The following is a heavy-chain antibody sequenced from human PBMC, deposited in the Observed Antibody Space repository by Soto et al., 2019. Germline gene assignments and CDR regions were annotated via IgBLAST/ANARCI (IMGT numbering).Heavy chain of an antibody. V-gene: IGHV1-18*01. J-gene: IGHJ4*02. CDR3: AREPGAATLRGGSDY. CDR2: ISAYNGNT. D-gene: IGHD2-15*01. CDR1: GYTFTSYG. Sequence: QVQLVQSGAEVKKPGASVKVSCKASGYTFTSYGISWVRQAPGHGLAWMGWISAYNGNTNYAQKLQGRVTMTTDTSTRTAYRELRSLRSDDAAVYYCAREPGAATLRGGSDYWGQGTLVTVSS.